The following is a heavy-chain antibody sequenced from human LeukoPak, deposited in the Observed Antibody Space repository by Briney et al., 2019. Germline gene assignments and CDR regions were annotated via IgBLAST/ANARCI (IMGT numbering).Heavy chain of an antibody. V-gene: IGHV3-9*01. CDR3: AKDSSSWYYFDY. Sequence: GGSLRLSCAASGFTFDDYAMHWVRQAPGKGLEWVSGISWNSGSIGYADSVKGRFTISKDNAKNSLYLQMNSLRAEDTALYYCAKDSSSWYYFDYWGQGTLVTVSS. CDR1: GFTFDDYA. D-gene: IGHD6-13*01. CDR2: ISWNSGSI. J-gene: IGHJ4*02.